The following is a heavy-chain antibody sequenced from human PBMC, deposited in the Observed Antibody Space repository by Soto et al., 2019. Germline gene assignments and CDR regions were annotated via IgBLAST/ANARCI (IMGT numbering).Heavy chain of an antibody. CDR2: INGGGAV. CDR1: GFPFSNFE. V-gene: IGHV3-48*03. Sequence: ESGGGLVQPGGSLRLSCAASGFPFSNFEMNWVRQAPGKGLEWLSYINGGGAVYYADSVKGRFTISRDNAKNSLYLQMSSLRAEDTAGYLWWGGGLSYFDYWGQGVLVTVSS. CDR3: WGGGLSYFDY. D-gene: IGHD2-8*02. J-gene: IGHJ4*02.